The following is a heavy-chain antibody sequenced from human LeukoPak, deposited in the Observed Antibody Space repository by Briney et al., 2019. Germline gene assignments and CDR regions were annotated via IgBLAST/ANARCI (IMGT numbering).Heavy chain of an antibody. J-gene: IGHJ4*02. CDR1: GGSFSGYY. CDR3: ARAGRYYDFWSGRYYFDY. CDR2: IYYSGST. V-gene: IGHV4-34*01. Sequence: SETLSLTCAVYGGSFSGYYWGWIRQPPGKGLEWIGSIYYSGSTYYNPSLKSRVTISVDTSKNQFSLKLSSVTAADTAVYYCARAGRYYDFWSGRYYFDYWGQGTLVTVSS. D-gene: IGHD3-3*01.